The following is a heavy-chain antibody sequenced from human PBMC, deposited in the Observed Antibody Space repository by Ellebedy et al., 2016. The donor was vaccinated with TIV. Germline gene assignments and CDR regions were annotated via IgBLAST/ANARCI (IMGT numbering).Heavy chain of an antibody. CDR1: GFTVSSNY. CDR3: ARGGGDSFDY. V-gene: IGHV3-53*01. CDR2: IYSGGST. Sequence: GESLKISXAASGFTVSSNYMSWVRQAPGKGLEWVSVIYSGGSTYYADSVKGRFTISRDNSKNTLYLQMNSLRAEDTAVYYCARGGGDSFDYWGQGTLVTVSS. D-gene: IGHD4-17*01. J-gene: IGHJ4*02.